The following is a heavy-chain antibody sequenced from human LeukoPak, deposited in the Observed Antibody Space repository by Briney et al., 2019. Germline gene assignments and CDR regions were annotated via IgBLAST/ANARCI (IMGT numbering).Heavy chain of an antibody. CDR3: ARGSLHRRYSSSWSPPYYYMDV. CDR2: INHSGST. J-gene: IGHJ6*03. V-gene: IGHV4-34*01. CDR1: GGSFSGYY. Sequence: PSETLSLTCAVYGGSFSGYYWSWIRQPPGKGLEWIGEINHSGSTNYNPSLKSRVTISVDTSKNQFSLKLSSVTAADTAVYYCARGSLHRRYSSSWSPPYYYMDVWGKGTTVTVSS. D-gene: IGHD6-13*01.